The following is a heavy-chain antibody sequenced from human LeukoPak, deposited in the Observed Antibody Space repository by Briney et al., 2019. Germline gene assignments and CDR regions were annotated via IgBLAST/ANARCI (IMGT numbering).Heavy chain of an antibody. D-gene: IGHD3-10*01. CDR1: GFTFKNYG. J-gene: IGHJ4*02. CDR3: AKRYGLGSSPFDY. CDR2: ISGTGANT. V-gene: IGHV3-23*01. Sequence: GGSLRLSCVASGFTFKNYGMSWVRQAPGKGLELVSDISGTGANTYYADSVKGRFTISRDNSKNTLYLQMNSLRGDDTAVYCCAKRYGLGSSPFDYWGQGALVTVSS.